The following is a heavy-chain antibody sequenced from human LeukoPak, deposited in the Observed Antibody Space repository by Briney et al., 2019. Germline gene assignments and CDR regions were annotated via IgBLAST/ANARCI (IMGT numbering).Heavy chain of an antibody. J-gene: IGHJ3*02. CDR2: ISGSGGST. CDR1: GFTFSSYA. CDR3: AKDQGYGSGKSDAFDI. V-gene: IGHV3-23*01. D-gene: IGHD3-10*01. Sequence: PGGSLRLSCAASGFTFSSYAMSWVRQAPGKGLEWVSAISGSGGSTYYADSVKGRFTISRDNSKNTLYLQMNSLRAEDTAVYYCAKDQGYGSGKSDAFDIWGQGTMVTVSS.